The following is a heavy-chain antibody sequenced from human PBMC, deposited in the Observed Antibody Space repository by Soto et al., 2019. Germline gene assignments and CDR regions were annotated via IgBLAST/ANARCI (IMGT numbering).Heavy chain of an antibody. CDR2: IYYSGST. Sequence: QLQLQESGPGLVKPSETLSLTCTVSGGSISSSSYYWGWIRQPPGKGLEWIGSIYYSGSTYYNPSIKSRVLISVDTSKNQFSLKLSSVTAADTAVYYCARRGSSSWYGYWGQGTLVTVSS. V-gene: IGHV4-39*01. J-gene: IGHJ4*02. CDR3: ARRGSSSWYGY. D-gene: IGHD6-13*01. CDR1: GGSISSSSYY.